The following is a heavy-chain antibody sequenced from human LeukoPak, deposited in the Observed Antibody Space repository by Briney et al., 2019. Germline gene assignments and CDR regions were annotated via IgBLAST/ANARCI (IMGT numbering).Heavy chain of an antibody. J-gene: IGHJ5*02. V-gene: IGHV1-8*01. CDR3: ARDIAGATKGGWFDT. CDR1: GYTFTNYD. CDR2: MNPNSGNT. D-gene: IGHD1-26*01. Sequence: GASVKVSCKASGYTFTNYDINWVRQATGQGLEWMGWMNPNSGNTDYAQKFQGRVTMTRNTSISTAYMELSSLRSEDTALYYCARDIAGATKGGWFDTWGQGTPVTVSS.